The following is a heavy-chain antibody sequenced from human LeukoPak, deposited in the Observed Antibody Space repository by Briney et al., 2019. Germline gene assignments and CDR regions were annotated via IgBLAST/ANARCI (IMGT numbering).Heavy chain of an antibody. J-gene: IGHJ6*02. CDR1: GFTFSSYW. D-gene: IGHD3-22*01. Sequence: GGSLRLSCAASGFTFSSYWMHWVRQAPGKGLVWVSRINSDGSSTSYADSVKGRFTISGDNAKNTLYLQMNSLRAEDTAVYYCARGALTYYYDSSGYPPYYYYGMDVWGQGTTVTVSS. CDR2: INSDGSST. V-gene: IGHV3-74*01. CDR3: ARGALTYYYDSSGYPPYYYYGMDV.